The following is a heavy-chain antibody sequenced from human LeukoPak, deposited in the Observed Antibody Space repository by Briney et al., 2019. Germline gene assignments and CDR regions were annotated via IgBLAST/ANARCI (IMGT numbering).Heavy chain of an antibody. CDR1: GGSISSGSYY. Sequence: PSQTLSLTCTVSGGSISSGSYYWSWIRQPAGKGLEWIGRIYTSGSTNYNPSLKSRVTISVDTSKNQFSLKLSSVTAADTAVYYCAREIVGATGWFDPWGQGTLVTVSS. V-gene: IGHV4-61*02. J-gene: IGHJ5*02. CDR3: AREIVGATGWFDP. D-gene: IGHD1-26*01. CDR2: IYTSGST.